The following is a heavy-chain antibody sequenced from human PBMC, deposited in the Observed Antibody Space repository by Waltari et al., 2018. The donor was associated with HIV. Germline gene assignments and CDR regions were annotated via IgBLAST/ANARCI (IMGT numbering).Heavy chain of an antibody. CDR2: LNPKSGAT. J-gene: IGHJ4*01. V-gene: IGHV1-2*02. D-gene: IGHD3-16*01. Sequence: QEQLVQSGPEVTKPWASVTVSRQASGYTVIGYYIHWVRQAPGQGLEWMGWLNPKSGATNYAQRFRGRVTFTRDTSVNTAYLDLTGLRIDDTATYFCHRPWDSDHWGSDNWGQGTLVIVSS. CDR1: GYTVIGYY. CDR3: HRPWDSDHWGSDN.